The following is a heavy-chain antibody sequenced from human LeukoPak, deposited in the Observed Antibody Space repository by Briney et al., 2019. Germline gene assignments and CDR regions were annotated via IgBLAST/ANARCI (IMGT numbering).Heavy chain of an antibody. CDR3: ARDSAHGSGIGWFDP. D-gene: IGHD3-10*01. CDR1: GFTFGSYA. CDR2: IGGSDGNT. V-gene: IGHV3-23*01. Sequence: GGSLRLSCAASGFTFGSYAMSWVRQAPENGLEWVSAIGGSDGNTYYADSVKGRFTISRDNSKNTLYLQMNSLRAEDTAVYYCARDSAHGSGIGWFDPWGQGTLVTVSS. J-gene: IGHJ5*02.